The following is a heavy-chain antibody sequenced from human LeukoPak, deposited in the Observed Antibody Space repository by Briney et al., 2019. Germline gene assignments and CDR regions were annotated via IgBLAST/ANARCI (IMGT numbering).Heavy chain of an antibody. CDR3: ARTLAYCSGGSCYGTYFDY. CDR2: ISRSGGST. Sequence: GGSLRLSCAASGFTFSSYAMSWVRQAPGKGLEWVSGISRSGGSTYYADSVKGRFTISRDNSKNTLYLQMNSLRVEDTAVYYCARTLAYCSGGSCYGTYFDYWGQGTLVTVSS. J-gene: IGHJ4*02. D-gene: IGHD2-15*01. V-gene: IGHV3-23*01. CDR1: GFTFSSYA.